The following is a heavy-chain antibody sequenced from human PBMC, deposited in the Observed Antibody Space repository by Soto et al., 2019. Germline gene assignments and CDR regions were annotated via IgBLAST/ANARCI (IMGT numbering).Heavy chain of an antibody. CDR3: AADGAPYYDSSGYYA. CDR1: GFTFTSSA. CDR2: IVVCSGNT. Sequence: SVKVSCKASGFTFTSSAVQWVRQARGQRLEWIGWIVVCSGNTNYAQKFQERVTITRDMSTSTAYMELSSLRSEDTAVYYCAADGAPYYDSSGYYAWGQGTLVTVSS. V-gene: IGHV1-58*01. D-gene: IGHD3-22*01. J-gene: IGHJ5*02.